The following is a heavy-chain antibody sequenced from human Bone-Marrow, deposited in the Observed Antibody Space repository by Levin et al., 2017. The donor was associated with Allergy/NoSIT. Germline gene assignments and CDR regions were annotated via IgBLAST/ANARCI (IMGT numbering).Heavy chain of an antibody. Sequence: GGSLRLSCTASGFSFSNYAMTWVRQAPGKGPEWVSSITGSGGGTYYSDSVKGRFTVSRDSSNNMLYLQMNSLRADDTAIYYCAKGKGPEIEDWFDPWGQGTLVTVSS. CDR1: GFSFSNYA. CDR2: ITGSGGGT. D-gene: IGHD3-22*01. V-gene: IGHV3-23*01. CDR3: AKGKGPEIEDWFDP. J-gene: IGHJ5*02.